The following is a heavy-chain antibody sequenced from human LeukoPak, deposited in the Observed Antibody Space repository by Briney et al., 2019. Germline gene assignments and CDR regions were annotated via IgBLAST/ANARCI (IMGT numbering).Heavy chain of an antibody. Sequence: PSETLSLTCTVSGGSISSSSYYWGWIRQPPGKGLEWIGSIYYRGSTYYNPSLKSRVTISVDTSKNQFSLKLSSVTAADTAVYYCARLDSSGWLPRGWFDPWGQGTLVTVSS. V-gene: IGHV4-39*01. CDR3: ARLDSSGWLPRGWFDP. CDR1: GGSISSSSYY. CDR2: IYYRGST. J-gene: IGHJ5*02. D-gene: IGHD6-19*01.